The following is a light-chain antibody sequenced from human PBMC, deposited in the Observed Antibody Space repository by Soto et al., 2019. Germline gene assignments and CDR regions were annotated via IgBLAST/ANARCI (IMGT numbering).Light chain of an antibody. CDR3: QQSYSTPHT. Sequence: DIQMTQSPSSLSASVGDRVTTTCRASQSISSYLNWYQQKPGKAPKLLIYAASSLQSGVPSRFSGSGSGTDFILTISSLQPEDFATYYCQQSYSTPHTFGGGTKVDIK. CDR1: QSISSY. V-gene: IGKV1-39*01. J-gene: IGKJ4*01. CDR2: AAS.